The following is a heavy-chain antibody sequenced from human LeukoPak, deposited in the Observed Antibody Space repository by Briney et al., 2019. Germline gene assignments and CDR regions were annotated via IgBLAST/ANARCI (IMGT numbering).Heavy chain of an antibody. CDR1: GGSISSGNW. D-gene: IGHD1-20*01. J-gene: IGHJ3*02. Sequence: PSQTLSLTCTVSGGSISSGNWWSWVRQPPGKGLVWIGEIYQSGTTNYNPSLKSRATISVDNSKNQFSLKLTSVTAADTAVYYCARGRITGTPGAFDIWGQGTMVTVSS. V-gene: IGHV4-4*02. CDR2: IYQSGTT. CDR3: ARGRITGTPGAFDI.